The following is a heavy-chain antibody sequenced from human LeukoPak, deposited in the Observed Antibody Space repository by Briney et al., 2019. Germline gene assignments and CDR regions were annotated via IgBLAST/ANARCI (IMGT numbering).Heavy chain of an antibody. CDR3: ARTNSGSYYVPYYYYGMDV. CDR1: GFTVSSNY. D-gene: IGHD1-26*01. J-gene: IGHJ6*02. V-gene: IGHV3-53*01. CDR2: IYSGGST. Sequence: GGSLRLACAASGFTVSSNYMSWVRQAPGKGLEWVSVIYSGGSTYYADSVKGRFTISRDNSKNTLYLQMNSLRAEDTAVYYCARTNSGSYYVPYYYYGMDVWGQGTTVTVSS.